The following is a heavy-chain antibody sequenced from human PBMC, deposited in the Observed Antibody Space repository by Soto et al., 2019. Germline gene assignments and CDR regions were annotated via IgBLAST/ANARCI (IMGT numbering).Heavy chain of an antibody. Sequence: ASVKVSCKASGYTFTNYDINWVRRATGQGLEWMGWVNPNSGNTGNAQKFQGRLTMTRNTAISTAYMELSSLTSEDTAVYYCVRGKDYYYGMDVWG. CDR2: VNPNSGNT. CDR1: GYTFTNYD. CDR3: VRGKDYYYGMDV. J-gene: IGHJ6*02. V-gene: IGHV1-8*01.